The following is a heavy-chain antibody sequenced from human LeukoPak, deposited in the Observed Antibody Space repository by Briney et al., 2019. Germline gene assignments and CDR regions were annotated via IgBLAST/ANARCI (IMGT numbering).Heavy chain of an antibody. J-gene: IGHJ4*02. Sequence: PGGSLRLSCAASGFTFSSYGMHWVRQAPGKGLECVAVIWYDGSNKYYADSVKGRFTISRDNSKNTLYLQMNSLRAEDTAVYYCARAGAVAGSFDYWGQGTLVTVSS. V-gene: IGHV3-33*01. CDR3: ARAGAVAGSFDY. CDR2: IWYDGSNK. CDR1: GFTFSSYG. D-gene: IGHD6-19*01.